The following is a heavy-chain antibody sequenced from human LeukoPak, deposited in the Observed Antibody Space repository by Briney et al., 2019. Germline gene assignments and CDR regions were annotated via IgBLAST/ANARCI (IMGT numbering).Heavy chain of an antibody. V-gene: IGHV4-30-4*08. CDR3: ARITGTTFFWFDP. D-gene: IGHD1-7*01. Sequence: SETLSLTCTVSGDSISIGDYYWNWIRQPPGKGLEWIGYIYYSGNTYYNPSLKSRVTISVDTSKNQFSLKLTSVTAADTAVYYCARITGTTFFWFDPWGQRTLVTVSS. CDR2: IYYSGNT. CDR1: GDSISIGDYY. J-gene: IGHJ5*02.